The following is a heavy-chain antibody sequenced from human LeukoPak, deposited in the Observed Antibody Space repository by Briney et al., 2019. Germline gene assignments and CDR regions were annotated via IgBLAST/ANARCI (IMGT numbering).Heavy chain of an antibody. V-gene: IGHV3-11*04. J-gene: IGHJ4*02. D-gene: IGHD6-13*01. Sequence: GGSLRLSCTVSGFTFSDYYMSWVRQAPGKGLEWVSYISSSGSMLHYADSVEGRFTISRDNAKNSLYLQMSSLRVEDTAVYYCTRGPYSSSWYYFDYWGQGTLVTVSS. CDR1: GFTFSDYY. CDR3: TRGPYSSSWYYFDY. CDR2: ISSSGSML.